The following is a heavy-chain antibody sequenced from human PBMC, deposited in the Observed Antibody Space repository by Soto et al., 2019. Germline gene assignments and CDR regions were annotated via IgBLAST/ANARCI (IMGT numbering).Heavy chain of an antibody. D-gene: IGHD6-13*01. CDR2: INSDGSST. V-gene: IGHV3-74*01. Sequence: GGSLRLSCAASGFTFSSYWMHWVRQAPGKGLVWVSRINSDGSSTSYADAVKGRFTISRDNAKNTLYLQMNSLRAEDTAVYYYAREEIAAAGPYYSGMDVWGQGTTVTVSS. CDR3: AREEIAAAGPYYSGMDV. CDR1: GFTFSSYW. J-gene: IGHJ6*02.